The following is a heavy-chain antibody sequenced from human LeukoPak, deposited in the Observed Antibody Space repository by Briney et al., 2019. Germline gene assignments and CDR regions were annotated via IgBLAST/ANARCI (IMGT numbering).Heavy chain of an antibody. J-gene: IGHJ4*02. CDR3: AKDPRVATIEIFDY. CDR2: ISDSGGAT. V-gene: IGHV3-23*01. CDR1: GITLSNYG. Sequence: PGGSLRLSCAVSGITLSNYGMSWVRQAPGKGLEWVAGISDSGGATNYADSVKGRFTISRDNSKNTLYLQMNSLRAEDTAVYYCAKDPRVATIEIFDYWGQGTLVTVSS. D-gene: IGHD5-12*01.